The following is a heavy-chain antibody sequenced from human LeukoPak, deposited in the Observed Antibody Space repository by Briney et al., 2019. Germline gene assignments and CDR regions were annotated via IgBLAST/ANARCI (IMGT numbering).Heavy chain of an antibody. CDR1: GYSFTSYW. CDR2: IYPGDSDT. CDR3: ARRGTYYDFWSGYALFVYFDY. V-gene: IGHV5-51*01. J-gene: IGHJ4*02. Sequence: GESLKISCEGSGYSFTSYWIGWVRQMPGKGLEWMGIIYPGDSDTRYSPSFRGQVTISADKSISTAYLQWSSLKASDTAMYYCARRGTYYDFWSGYALFVYFDYWGQGTLVTVSS. D-gene: IGHD3-3*01.